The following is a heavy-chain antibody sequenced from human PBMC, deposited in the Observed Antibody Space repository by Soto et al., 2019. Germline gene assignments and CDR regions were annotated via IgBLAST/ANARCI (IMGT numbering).Heavy chain of an antibody. CDR2: IIGSGTRT. CDR3: ANHFLGNGYYYYYMDV. J-gene: IGHJ6*03. CDR1: GFTFSSYA. D-gene: IGHD2-8*01. V-gene: IGHV3-23*01. Sequence: GGSLRLSCAASGFTFSSYAMCWVRQAPGKGLEWVSSIIGSGTRTYYADSVKGRFTISRDNSKNTLFFQMDSLRAEDTAVYYCANHFLGNGYYYYYMDVWGLGTTVTVSS.